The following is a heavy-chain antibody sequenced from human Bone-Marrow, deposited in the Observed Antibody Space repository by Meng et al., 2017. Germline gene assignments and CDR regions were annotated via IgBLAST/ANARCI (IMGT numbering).Heavy chain of an antibody. Sequence: QRQLQESGPGLVKPSETLSLTCNVSGGSISASSFYWGWIRQAPGKGLEWIGTLHDSGSTYYNPSLKSRVTISADTSNSQFSLKLSSVTAADTAVYYCAREWGTLATAADDYWGQGNLVTVSS. V-gene: IGHV4-39*07. CDR3: AREWGTLATAADDY. CDR2: LHDSGST. J-gene: IGHJ4*02. CDR1: GGSISASSFY. D-gene: IGHD6-13*01.